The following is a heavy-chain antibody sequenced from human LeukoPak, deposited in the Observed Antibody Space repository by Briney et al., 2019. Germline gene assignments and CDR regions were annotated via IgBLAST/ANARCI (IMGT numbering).Heavy chain of an antibody. CDR3: AREGTTIVVALDY. J-gene: IGHJ4*02. D-gene: IGHD3-22*01. CDR1: GFTFSSHV. CDR2: ISSDGSSK. V-gene: IGHV3-30-3*01. Sequence: GGSLRLSCAASGFTFSSHVMHWVRQAPGKGLEWVAVISSDGSSKYYADSVKGRFTISRDNSKNTLYLQVKSLRAEDTAVYYCAREGTTIVVALDYWGQGTLVTVSS.